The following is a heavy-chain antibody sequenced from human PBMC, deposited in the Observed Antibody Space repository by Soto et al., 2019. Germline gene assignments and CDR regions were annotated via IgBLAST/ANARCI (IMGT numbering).Heavy chain of an antibody. V-gene: IGHV4-30-4*01. CDR1: GGSISSGDYY. J-gene: IGHJ5*02. CDR3: ARDLYRNWFDP. CDR2: IYYSGST. Sequence: PSETLPLTINVSGGSISSGDYYWSCIRQPPGKGLEWILYIYYSGSTYYNPSLKSRVTISVDTSKNQFSLKLSSVTAADTAVYYCARDLYRNWFDPWGQGTLVTVSS.